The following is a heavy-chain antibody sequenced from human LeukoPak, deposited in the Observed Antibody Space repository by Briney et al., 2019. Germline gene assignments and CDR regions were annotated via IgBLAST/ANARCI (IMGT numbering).Heavy chain of an antibody. CDR2: FDPEDGET. CDR3: ATAAWGSGSYYYFHY. J-gene: IGHJ4*02. CDR1: GYTLTELS. Sequence: GASVKVSCKVSGYTLTELSMHWVRQAPGKGLEWMGGFDPEDGETIYAQKFQGRVTMTEDTSTDTAYMELSSLRSEDTAVYYCATAAWGSGSYYYFHYWGQGTLVTVSS. D-gene: IGHD3-10*01. V-gene: IGHV1-24*01.